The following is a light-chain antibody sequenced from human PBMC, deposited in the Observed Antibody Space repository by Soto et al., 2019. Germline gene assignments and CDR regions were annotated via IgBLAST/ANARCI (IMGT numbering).Light chain of an antibody. CDR2: DAS. Sequence: DIPMTQSPSTLSASVGDRVTITCRASQSISSWLAWYQQKPGKAPKLLIYDASSLQSGVPSRFSGSGSGTEFTLTISSLQPDDFATYYCQQYNSYVTFGQGTMVEI. V-gene: IGKV1-5*01. J-gene: IGKJ1*01. CDR1: QSISSW. CDR3: QQYNSYVT.